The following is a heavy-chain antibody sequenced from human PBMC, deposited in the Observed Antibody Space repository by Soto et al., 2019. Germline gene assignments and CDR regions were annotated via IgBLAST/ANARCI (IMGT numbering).Heavy chain of an antibody. CDR1: GASTVSHYH. D-gene: IGHD6-19*01. Sequence: QAQLQESGPGLVKPSQTLSLTCSVSGASTVSHYHWTWIRQPLGKGLEWMGYIFNSGITFYNPSLTSRLSISMDTSGNHFSLELRSVTAADTAVYYCALALGHTTGLDYCGQGTLVTVSS. CDR3: ALALGHTTGLDY. J-gene: IGHJ4*02. V-gene: IGHV4-31*02. CDR2: IFNSGIT.